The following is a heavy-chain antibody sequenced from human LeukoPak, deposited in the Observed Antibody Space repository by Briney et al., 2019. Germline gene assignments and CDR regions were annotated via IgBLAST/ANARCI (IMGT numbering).Heavy chain of an antibody. D-gene: IGHD6-13*01. CDR1: GFSFSGSA. V-gene: IGHV3-73*01. Sequence: GGSLRLSCAASGFSFSGSAMHWARQASGKGLEWVGRIRTKGNSYATEYAASVKGRFTISRDDSKNTAYLQMNSLKTEDTAVYYCTGSSSGYWGQGTLVTVSS. J-gene: IGHJ4*02. CDR2: IRTKGNSYAT. CDR3: TGSSSGY.